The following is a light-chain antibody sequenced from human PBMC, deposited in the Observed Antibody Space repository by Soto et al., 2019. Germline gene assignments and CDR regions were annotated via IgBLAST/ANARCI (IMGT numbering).Light chain of an antibody. CDR3: QQYKSYSYT. CDR1: QTIGEM. CDR2: AAS. Sequence: DIQMTQSPSTLSASVGDRVTITCRASQTIGEMLAWYQQKPGEAPKLLIYAASTLESGVPSRFSGSGSGTEFTLSISSLQPGDFATYYFQQYKSYSYTFGQGTKLEIK. J-gene: IGKJ2*01. V-gene: IGKV1-5*03.